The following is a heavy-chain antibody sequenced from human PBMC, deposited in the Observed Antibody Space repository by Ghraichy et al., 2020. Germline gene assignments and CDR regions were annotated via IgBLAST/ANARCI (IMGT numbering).Heavy chain of an antibody. V-gene: IGHV1-8*01. CDR1: GYTFTSYD. J-gene: IGHJ4*02. CDR3: ARSPQGGSFYDILTGYYSYYFDY. D-gene: IGHD3-9*01. CDR2: MNPNSGNT. Sequence: ASVKVSCKASGYTFTSYDINWVRQATGQGLEWMGWMNPNSGNTGYAQKFQGRVTMTRNTSISTAYMELSSLRSEDTAVYYCARSPQGGSFYDILTGYYSYYFDYWGQGTLVTVSS.